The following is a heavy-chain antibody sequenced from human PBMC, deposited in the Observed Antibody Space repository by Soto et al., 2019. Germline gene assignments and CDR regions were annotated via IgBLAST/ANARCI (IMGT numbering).Heavy chain of an antibody. J-gene: IGHJ6*02. V-gene: IGHV5-10-1*01. CDR1: GYSFTSYW. CDR3: ASDSSGTPGYYYYGMDV. CDR2: IDPSDSYT. Sequence: GESLKISCKGSGYSFTSYWISWVRQMPGKGLEWMGRIDPSDSYTNYSPSFQGHVTISADKSISTAYLQWSSLKASDTAMYYCASDSSGTPGYYYYGMDVWGQGTTVTVSS. D-gene: IGHD3-22*01.